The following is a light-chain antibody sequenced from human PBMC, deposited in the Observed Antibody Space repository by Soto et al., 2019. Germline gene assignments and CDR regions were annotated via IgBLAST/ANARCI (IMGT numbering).Light chain of an antibody. CDR1: QRVSGGF. CDR2: DTS. V-gene: IGKV3D-20*01. J-gene: IGKJ1*01. Sequence: DIVLTQSPATLSLSPGERATLYCGASQRVSGGFLAWYQQKPGLAPRLILYDTSFRATGIPDRFSGSGSGTDFTLTISRLEPEDFAVYYCQQYNSWPRTFGQGTKVDIK. CDR3: QQYNSWPRT.